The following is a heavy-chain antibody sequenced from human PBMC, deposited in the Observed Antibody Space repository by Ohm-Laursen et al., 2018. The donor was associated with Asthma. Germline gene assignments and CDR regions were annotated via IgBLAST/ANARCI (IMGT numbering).Heavy chain of an antibody. CDR2: IKQDGSEK. CDR1: GFTFSIYW. J-gene: IGHJ4*02. CDR3: ARVLWLRWPDY. D-gene: IGHD5-12*01. V-gene: IGHV3-7*01. Sequence: SLRLSCAASGFTFSIYWMSWVRQAPGKGLEWVANIKQDGSEKYYVDSVKGRFTISRDNAKNSLYLQMDSLRAEDTAVYYCARVLWLRWPDYWGQGTLVTVSS.